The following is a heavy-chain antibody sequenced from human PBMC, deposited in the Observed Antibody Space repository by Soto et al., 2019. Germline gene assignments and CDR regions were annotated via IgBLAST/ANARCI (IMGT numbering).Heavy chain of an antibody. V-gene: IGHV3-48*02. CDR1: GFTFSSYS. CDR3: AGDRMAGPSWYVDV. J-gene: IGHJ2*01. D-gene: IGHD6-19*01. CDR2: ISSSSSTI. Sequence: EVQLVESGGGLVQPGGSLRLSCAASGFTFSSYSMNWVRQAPGKGLEWVSYISSSSSTIYYADSVKGRFTISRDNAKNSVDLQMNRLSDEDTAVYYCAGDRMAGPSWYVDVWGRGTLVTVSS.